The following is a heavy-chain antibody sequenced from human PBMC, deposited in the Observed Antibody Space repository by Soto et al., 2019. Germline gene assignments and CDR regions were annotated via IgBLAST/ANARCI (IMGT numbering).Heavy chain of an antibody. CDR3: ARVYCSGGSRYAQAIWYFDY. J-gene: IGHJ4*02. CDR1: GGSFSGYY. Sequence: SETLSLTCAVYGGSFSGYYWSWIRQPPGKGLEWIGEINHSGSTNYNPSLKSRVTISVDTSKNQFSLKLSSVTAADTAVYYCARVYCSGGSRYAQAIWYFDYWGQGTLVTVSS. D-gene: IGHD2-15*01. CDR2: INHSGST. V-gene: IGHV4-34*01.